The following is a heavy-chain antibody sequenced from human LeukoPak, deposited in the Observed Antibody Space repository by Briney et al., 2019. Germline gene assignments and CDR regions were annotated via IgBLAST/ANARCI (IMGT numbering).Heavy chain of an antibody. CDR3: ARALKLTTYYYDSSGYRGGWFDP. Sequence: SETLSLTCTVSGGSISSYYWSWIRQPPGKGLEWIGYIYYSGSTNYNPSLKSRVTISVDTSKNQFSLKLSSVTAADTAVYYCARALKLTTYYYDSSGYRGGWFDPWGQGTLVTVSS. D-gene: IGHD3-22*01. J-gene: IGHJ5*02. CDR2: IYYSGST. CDR1: GGSISSYY. V-gene: IGHV4-59*01.